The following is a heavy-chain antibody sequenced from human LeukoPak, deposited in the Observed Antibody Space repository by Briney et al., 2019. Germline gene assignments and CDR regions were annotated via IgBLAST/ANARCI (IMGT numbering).Heavy chain of an antibody. CDR1: GGTFSSYA. CDR3: ARDPLYGDYVTSPFDY. J-gene: IGHJ4*02. V-gene: IGHV1-69*13. CDR2: IIPIFGTA. Sequence: SVKVSCKASGGTFSSYAISWVRQAPGQGLEWMGGIIPIFGTANYAQKFQGRVTITADESTRTAYMELSSLRSEDTAVYYCARDPLYGDYVTSPFDYWGQGTLVTVSS. D-gene: IGHD4-17*01.